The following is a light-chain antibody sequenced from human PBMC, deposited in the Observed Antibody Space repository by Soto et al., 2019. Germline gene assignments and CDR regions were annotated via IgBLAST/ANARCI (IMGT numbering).Light chain of an antibody. CDR2: YAS. J-gene: IGKJ2*01. Sequence: DVQMTQSPYSLSASVGDRVTITCRASQRIRTSLNWYQQTPGKAPKFLIYYASSLQSEVPSRFSRSGSGTDFTLTISNLQPEDFATYYWQQSYSVPPTFGQGTKLEI. CDR3: QQSYSVPPT. V-gene: IGKV1-39*01. CDR1: QRIRTS.